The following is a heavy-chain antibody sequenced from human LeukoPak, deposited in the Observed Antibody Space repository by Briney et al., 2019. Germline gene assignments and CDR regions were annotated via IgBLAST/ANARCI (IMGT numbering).Heavy chain of an antibody. V-gene: IGHV3-30*04. D-gene: IGHD3-10*01. J-gene: IGHJ6*03. Sequence: GGSLRLSCAASGFTFSSYVMHWVRQAPGKGLEWVAIISYDGSNEYYADSVKGRFTISRDNSKNTLYLQMNSLRAADTAVYYCAKDGARHYYGSGSRLRNYYYYYMDVWGKGTTVTISS. CDR1: GFTFSSYV. CDR2: ISYDGSNE. CDR3: AKDGARHYYGSGSRLRNYYYYYMDV.